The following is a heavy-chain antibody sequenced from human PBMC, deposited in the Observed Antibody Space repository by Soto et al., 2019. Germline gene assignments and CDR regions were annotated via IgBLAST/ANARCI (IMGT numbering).Heavy chain of an antibody. V-gene: IGHV3-23*01. CDR1: GFTFSSYA. D-gene: IGHD2-15*01. Sequence: EVQLLESGGGLVQPGGSLRLSCAASGFTFSSYAMSWVRQAPGKGLEWVSAISGSGGSTYYADSVKGRFTISRDNSKNTLYLQMNSLRADDTAVYYCAKEGGGPRGYYYYGMDVWGQGTTVTVSS. CDR2: ISGSGGST. CDR3: AKEGGGPRGYYYYGMDV. J-gene: IGHJ6*02.